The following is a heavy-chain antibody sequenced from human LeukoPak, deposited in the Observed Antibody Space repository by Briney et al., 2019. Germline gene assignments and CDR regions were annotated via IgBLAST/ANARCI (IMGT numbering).Heavy chain of an antibody. CDR2: INRDGSST. CDR1: GFTFSNYW. V-gene: IGHV3-74*01. CDR3: ARVPYVFDL. Sequence: GGSLRLSCAASGFTFSNYWLTWVRQAPGKGLVWVSRINRDGSSTDYLDSVKGRFTISRDNARNTLYLQMNSLRAEDTAVYYCARVPYVFDLWGQGTMVTVSS. J-gene: IGHJ3*01.